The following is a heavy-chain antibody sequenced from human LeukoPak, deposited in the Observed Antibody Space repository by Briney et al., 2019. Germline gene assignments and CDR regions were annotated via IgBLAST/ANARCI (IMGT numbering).Heavy chain of an antibody. V-gene: IGHV1-3*01. CDR2: INAGNGNT. J-gene: IGHJ4*02. Sequence: ASVNVSCKASGYTFTSYAMHWVRQAPGQRLEWMGWINAGNGNTKYSQKFQGRVTITRDTSASTAYMELSSLRSEDTAVYYCARAKVPTSTNYYGSGSYLLGDYWGQGTLVTVSS. CDR3: ARAKVPTSTNYYGSGSYLLGDY. CDR1: GYTFTSYA. D-gene: IGHD3-10*01.